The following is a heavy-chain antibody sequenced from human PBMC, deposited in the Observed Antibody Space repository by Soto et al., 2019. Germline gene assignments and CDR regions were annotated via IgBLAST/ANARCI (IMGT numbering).Heavy chain of an antibody. J-gene: IGHJ4*02. CDR1: GYTFTSYG. Sequence: QVQLVQSGAEVKKPGASVKGSCKASGYTFTSYGISWVRQAPGQGLEWLGWIRSYNGNTNYAQKLQGKVTMTTDTTTSTAYMELRSLRSDDTAVYYCSRDAPREDYWGQGTLVTVSS. CDR3: SRDAPREDY. D-gene: IGHD1-26*01. CDR2: IRSYNGNT. V-gene: IGHV1-18*01.